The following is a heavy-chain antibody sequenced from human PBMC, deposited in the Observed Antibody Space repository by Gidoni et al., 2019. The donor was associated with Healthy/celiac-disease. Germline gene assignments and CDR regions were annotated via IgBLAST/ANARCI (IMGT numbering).Heavy chain of an antibody. D-gene: IGHD6-19*01. CDR2: IYYSGST. J-gene: IGHJ5*02. Sequence: QLQLQESGPGLVKPSETLSLTCTVSGGSISSSSYYWGWIRQPPGKGLEWIGSIYYSGSTYYNPSLKSRVTISVDTSKNQFSLKLSSVTAADTAVYYCARQRGYSSGWSRWFDPWGQGTLVTVSS. V-gene: IGHV4-39*01. CDR3: ARQRGYSSGWSRWFDP. CDR1: GGSISSSSYY.